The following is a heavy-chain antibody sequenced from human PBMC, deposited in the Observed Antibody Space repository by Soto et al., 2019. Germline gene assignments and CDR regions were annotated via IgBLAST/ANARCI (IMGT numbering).Heavy chain of an antibody. D-gene: IGHD4-17*01. CDR1: GYTFTSYD. V-gene: IGHV1-8*01. Sequence: ASVKVSCKASGYTFTSYDINWVRQATGQGLEYLGWMNPNSGNTAYVQKFQGRVTMTWDTSITTAYMELSSLRSEDTAVYFCARGIKYGAYSRWFDPWGQGTSVTVSS. J-gene: IGHJ5*02. CDR2: MNPNSGNT. CDR3: ARGIKYGAYSRWFDP.